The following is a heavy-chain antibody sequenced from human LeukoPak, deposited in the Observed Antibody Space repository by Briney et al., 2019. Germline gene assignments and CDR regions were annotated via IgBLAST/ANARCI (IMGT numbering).Heavy chain of an antibody. Sequence: SETLSLTCAVYGGSFSGYYWSWIRQPPGKGLEWIGEINHSGSTNYNPSLKSRVTISVDTSKNQFSLKLSSVTAADTAVYYCARGGYLSNSSGWYKYYYYYYYMDVWGKGTTVTVSS. J-gene: IGHJ6*03. CDR3: ARGGYLSNSSGWYKYYYYYYYMDV. D-gene: IGHD6-19*01. CDR1: GGSFSGYY. CDR2: INHSGST. V-gene: IGHV4-34*01.